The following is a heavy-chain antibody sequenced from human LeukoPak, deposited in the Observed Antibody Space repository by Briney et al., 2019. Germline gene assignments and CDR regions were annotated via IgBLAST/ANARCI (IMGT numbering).Heavy chain of an antibody. CDR2: IYPGDSDI. CDR3: ARREYSSSSLYYLDY. J-gene: IGHJ4*02. D-gene: IGHD6-6*01. CDR1: GYSFTSSW. V-gene: IGHV5-51*01. Sequence: GESLKISCKGSGYSFTSSWIGWVRQMPGKGLEWMGIIYPGDSDIRYSPSFQGQVTISADKSISTAYLQWSSLKASDTAIYYCARREYSSSSLYYLDYWGQGTLVTVSS.